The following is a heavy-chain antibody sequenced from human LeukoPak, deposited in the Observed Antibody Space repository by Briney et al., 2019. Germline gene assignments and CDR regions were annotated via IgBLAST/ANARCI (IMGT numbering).Heavy chain of an antibody. V-gene: IGHV3-30*18. J-gene: IGHJ4*02. CDR1: GFTFRNYV. Sequence: SGGSLRLSCAASGFTFRNYVIHWVRQAPGKGLEWVAVTSSDLNVKLYADSVKGRFTISRDNSRSTLYLQMNSLRPEDTAVYYCAKDPGPYDSSGYRALHFDYWGQGTLVTVSS. CDR3: AKDPGPYDSSGYRALHFDY. CDR2: TSSDLNVK. D-gene: IGHD3-22*01.